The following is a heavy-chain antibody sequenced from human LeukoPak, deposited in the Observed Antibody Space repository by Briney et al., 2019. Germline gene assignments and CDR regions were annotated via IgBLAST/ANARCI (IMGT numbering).Heavy chain of an antibody. CDR3: AKDSRSRNGIYDPFDI. Sequence: PGGSLRLSCAASGFTSSAFAMSWVRQVPGKGLEWVSVIGGTGETHSTDSVKGRFTISRDNSKNTLSLQMNSLRPEDTAVYYCAKDSRSRNGIYDPFDIWGQGTMVTVSS. CDR1: GFTSSAFA. V-gene: IGHV3-23*01. CDR2: IGGTGET. D-gene: IGHD2/OR15-2a*01. J-gene: IGHJ3*02.